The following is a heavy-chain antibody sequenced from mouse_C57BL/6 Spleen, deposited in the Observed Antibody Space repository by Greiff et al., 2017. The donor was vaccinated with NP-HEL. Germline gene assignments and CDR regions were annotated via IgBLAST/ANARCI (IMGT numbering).Heavy chain of an antibody. D-gene: IGHD2-2*01. J-gene: IGHJ2*01. CDR3: AREGVTTRYFDY. Sequence: EVKLVESEGGLVQPGSSMKLSCTASGFTFSDYYMAWVRQVPEKGLEWVANINYDGSSTYYLDSLKSRFIISRDNAKNILYLQMSSLKSEDTATYYCAREGVTTRYFDYWGQGTTLTVSS. CDR1: GFTFSDYY. CDR2: INYDGSST. V-gene: IGHV5-16*01.